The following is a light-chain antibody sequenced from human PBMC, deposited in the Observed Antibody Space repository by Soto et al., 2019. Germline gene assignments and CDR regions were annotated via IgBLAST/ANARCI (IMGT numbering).Light chain of an antibody. J-gene: IGLJ1*01. CDR3: CSFAAGYTYV. CDR1: SSYNY. CDR2: NVS. V-gene: IGLV2-11*01. Sequence: QSVLTQPRSVSGSPGQSVTISCTGTSSYNYVYWYQQHPGKVPKLMIYNVSNRPSGVPDRFSGFKSGNTASLTISGPQADDEADYYCCSFAAGYTYVFGTGTKVTVL.